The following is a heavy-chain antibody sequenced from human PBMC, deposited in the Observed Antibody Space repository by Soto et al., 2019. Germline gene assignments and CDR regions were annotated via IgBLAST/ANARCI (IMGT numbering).Heavy chain of an antibody. J-gene: IGHJ4*02. CDR1: GFTFSSYA. CDR2: ISGGGGST. CDR3: ATLDTAEIQTAAY. D-gene: IGHD2-15*01. V-gene: IGHV3-23*01. Sequence: PGGSLRLSCAASGFTFSSYAMSWVRQAPGKGLEWVSAISGGGGSTYYADSVKGRFTISRDNSKNSLYLQMNSLRAEDTAVYYCATLDTAEIQTAAYWGQGTLVTVSS.